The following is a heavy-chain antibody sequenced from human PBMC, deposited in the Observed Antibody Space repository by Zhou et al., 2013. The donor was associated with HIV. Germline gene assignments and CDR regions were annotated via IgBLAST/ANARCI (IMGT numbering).Heavy chain of an antibody. CDR1: GYTFTSHF. Sequence: QVQLVQSGAEVKKPGASVKVSCKTSGYTFTSHFIHWVRQAPGQGLEWMGILNPSSGNTNCAQNFQGRVTMTMDTSTTTVSMELSSLRSEDTAVYYCAREDRKQEERRAGMDVWGQGTTVIVSS. D-gene: IGHD1-1*01. V-gene: IGHV1-46*01. J-gene: IGHJ6*02. CDR3: AREDRKQEERRAGMDV. CDR2: LNPSSGNT.